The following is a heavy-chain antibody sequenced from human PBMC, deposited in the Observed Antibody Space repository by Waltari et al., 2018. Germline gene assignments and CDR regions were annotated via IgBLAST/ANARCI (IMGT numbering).Heavy chain of an antibody. CDR1: GGTFSSYA. CDR3: ASGLDCGGDCNLLGLNY. V-gene: IGHV1-69*01. D-gene: IGHD2-21*02. J-gene: IGHJ4*02. CDR2: IIPIFGTA. Sequence: QVQLVQSGAEVKKPGSSVKVSCKASGGTFSSYAISWVRQAPGQGLEWMGGIIPIFGTANYAQKFQGRVTITADESTSTAYMELSSLRSEDTAVYYCASGLDCGGDCNLLGLNYWGQGTLVTVSS.